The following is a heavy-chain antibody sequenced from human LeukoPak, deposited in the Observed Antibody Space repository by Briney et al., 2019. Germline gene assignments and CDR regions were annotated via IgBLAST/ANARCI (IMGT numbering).Heavy chain of an antibody. J-gene: IGHJ6*03. Sequence: PVASVKVSCKASGYTFTSYDINWVRQATGQGLEWMGWMNPNSGNTGYAQKFQGRVTMTRNTSISTAYMELSSLRSEDTAVYYCARVGATDYYYYYMDVWGKGTTVTVSS. CDR2: MNPNSGNT. D-gene: IGHD1-26*01. CDR3: ARVGATDYYYYYMDV. CDR1: GYTFTSYD. V-gene: IGHV1-8*01.